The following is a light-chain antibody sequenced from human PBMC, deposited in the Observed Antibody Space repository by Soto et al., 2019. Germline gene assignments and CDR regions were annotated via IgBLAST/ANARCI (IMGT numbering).Light chain of an antibody. CDR1: STDFVSYNR. V-gene: IGLV2-18*01. CDR2: EAS. CDR3: SLYTSENTYV. J-gene: IGLJ1*01. Sequence: QSVRTQPPSVSGSPGQSVTISYTGTSTDFVSYNRVSWYQQPPGTAPKLIIYEASNRPSGVPDRFSGSKSGNTASLTISGLQAADEADYYCSLYTSENTYVFGTGTKV.